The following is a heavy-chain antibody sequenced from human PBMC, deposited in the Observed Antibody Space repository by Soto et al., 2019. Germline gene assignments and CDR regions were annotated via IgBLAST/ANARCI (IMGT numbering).Heavy chain of an antibody. CDR2: IFYGGNT. D-gene: IGHD3-22*01. CDR1: EVCITSSDNF. CDR3: ASRYYFDYGGYYHTFDF. J-gene: IGHJ4*02. Sequence: XDTLAITCPVSEVCITSSDNFWGLIRQPPGKGLEWIGTIFYGGNTYYNPSLKSRVTMSVDTFKNQFSLRLSSVTAADTAVYSCASRYYFDYGGYYHTFDFWGQGNLVTVSS. V-gene: IGHV4-39*01.